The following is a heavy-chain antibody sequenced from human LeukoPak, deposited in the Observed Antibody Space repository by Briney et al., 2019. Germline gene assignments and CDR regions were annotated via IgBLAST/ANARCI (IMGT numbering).Heavy chain of an antibody. D-gene: IGHD2-8*01. CDR1: GGSISSYY. J-gene: IGHJ4*02. CDR2: VYYSGST. CDR3: AREGGIVLMVHGTSSLGELNSDFDY. Sequence: SETLSLTCTVSGGSISSYYWSWIRQPPGKGLEWIGYVYYSGSTNYNPSLKSRVTISVDTSKNQFSLKLTSVTAADTAVYYCAREGGIVLMVHGTSSLGELNSDFDYWGQGTLVTVSS. V-gene: IGHV4-59*01.